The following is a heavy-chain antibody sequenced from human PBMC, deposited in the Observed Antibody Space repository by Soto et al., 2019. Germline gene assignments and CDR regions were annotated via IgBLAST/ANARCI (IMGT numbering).Heavy chain of an antibody. D-gene: IGHD2-21*02. Sequence: QVQLQESGPGLVKPSQTLSLTCTVSGGSISSGGYYWSWIRQHPGKGLEWIGYIYYSGSTYYNPSLNSRVTISVDTSKNQCSLKLSSVTAADTAVYYCARDRHCDRYWYFDLWGRGTLVTVSS. CDR1: GGSISSGGYY. V-gene: IGHV4-31*03. CDR2: IYYSGST. CDR3: ARDRHCDRYWYFDL. J-gene: IGHJ2*01.